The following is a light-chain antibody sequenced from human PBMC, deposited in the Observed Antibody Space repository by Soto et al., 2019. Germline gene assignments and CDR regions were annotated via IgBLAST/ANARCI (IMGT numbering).Light chain of an antibody. J-gene: IGKJ2*01. CDR2: SAA. CDR1: QSILNG. CDR3: QQSYGTLYT. V-gene: IGKV1-39*01. Sequence: DIQLTQSPSSLSASVGDRVIITCRAIQSILNGLNLCQHKPGKAPRLLISSAASLRSVVPSRFIGSGSATAFTLTISSLQPEDLATSYCQQSYGTLYTFGQGTKLEIK.